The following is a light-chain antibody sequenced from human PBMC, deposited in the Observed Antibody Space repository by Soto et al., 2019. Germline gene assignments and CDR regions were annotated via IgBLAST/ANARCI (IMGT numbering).Light chain of an antibody. Sequence: DIQMTQSPSSLSASLGDTVTISCRASQNIENYLHWYQQKAGKAPEVLLYVASVLKDGVSSRFSGSGYGTDFTLTITNLQPEDFARYYCQQSFGSPPITFGQGTRLEIK. CDR2: VAS. J-gene: IGKJ5*01. V-gene: IGKV1-39*01. CDR3: QQSFGSPPIT. CDR1: QNIENY.